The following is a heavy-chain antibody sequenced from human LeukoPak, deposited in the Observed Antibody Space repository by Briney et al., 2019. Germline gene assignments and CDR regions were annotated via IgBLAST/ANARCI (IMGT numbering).Heavy chain of an antibody. Sequence: SQTLSLTCAISGDSVSSNSAAWNWIRQSPSRGLEWLGRTYYRSKWYNDYAVSVKSRITINPDTSKNQFSLKLSSVTAADTAVYYCARGKKGVGYFDYWGQGTLVTVSS. CDR3: ARGKKGVGYFDY. CDR2: TYYRSKWYN. D-gene: IGHD3-3*01. J-gene: IGHJ4*02. CDR1: GDSVSSNSAA. V-gene: IGHV6-1*01.